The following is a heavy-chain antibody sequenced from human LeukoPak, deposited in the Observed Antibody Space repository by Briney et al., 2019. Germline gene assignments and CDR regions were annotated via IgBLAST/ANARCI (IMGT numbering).Heavy chain of an antibody. CDR2: INAGNGNT. V-gene: IGHV1-3*01. CDR3: ARDRNWGYGYFDY. D-gene: IGHD7-27*01. J-gene: IGHJ4*02. Sequence: ASVKVSCKTSGYTFTSYAMHWVRQAPGQRLEWMGWINAGNGNTKYSQEFQGRVTITRDTSASTAYMELSRLRSDDTAVYYCARDRNWGYGYFDYWGQGTLVTVSS. CDR1: GYTFTSYA.